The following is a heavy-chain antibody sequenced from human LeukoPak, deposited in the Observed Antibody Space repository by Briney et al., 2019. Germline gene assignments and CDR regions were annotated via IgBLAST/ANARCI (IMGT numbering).Heavy chain of an antibody. Sequence: PSETLSLTCTVSGGSISSSSYYWGWIRQPPGKGLEWIGSIYYSGSTYYNPSLKSQVTISVDTSKNQFSLKLSSVTAADTAVYYCARDPVYSSSWPHWYFDLWGRGTLVTVSS. J-gene: IGHJ2*01. V-gene: IGHV4-39*07. CDR1: GGSISSSSYY. CDR2: IYYSGST. CDR3: ARDPVYSSSWPHWYFDL. D-gene: IGHD6-13*01.